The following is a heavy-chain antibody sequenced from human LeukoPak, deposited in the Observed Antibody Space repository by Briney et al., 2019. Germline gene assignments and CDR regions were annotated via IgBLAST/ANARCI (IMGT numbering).Heavy chain of an antibody. CDR2: IYYSGST. D-gene: IGHD3-9*01. Sequence: SETLSLTCTVSGGSISSSSYYWGWIRQPPGKGLEWFGSIYYSGSTYYNPSLKSRVTISVDTSKNQFSLKLSSVTAADTAVYYCARLPRYYDILTGSDYWGQGTLVTVSS. J-gene: IGHJ4*02. V-gene: IGHV4-39*01. CDR3: ARLPRYYDILTGSDY. CDR1: GGSISSSSYY.